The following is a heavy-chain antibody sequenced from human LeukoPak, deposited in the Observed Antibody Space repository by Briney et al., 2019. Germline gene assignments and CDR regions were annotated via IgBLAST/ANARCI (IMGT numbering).Heavy chain of an antibody. Sequence: GGSLRLSCEASGFTFSSYWMHWVRQVPGKGLMWVSRIESNGLTLYADSVRDRFTISRDNGKNTIYLQMNSLRVDDTAIYYCAKAATYFYGSVTYDWFESWGQGTLVTVSS. V-gene: IGHV3-74*01. CDR2: IESNGLT. J-gene: IGHJ5*01. D-gene: IGHD3-10*01. CDR1: GFTFSSYW. CDR3: AKAATYFYGSVTYDWFES.